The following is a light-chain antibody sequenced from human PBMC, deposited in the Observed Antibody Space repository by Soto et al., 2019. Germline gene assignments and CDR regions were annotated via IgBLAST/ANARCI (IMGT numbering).Light chain of an antibody. CDR1: SSDVGGYNY. CDR2: DVS. Sequence: QSVLTQPRSVSGAPGQSVTISCTGTSSDVGGYNYVSWYQQHPGKAPKLMIYDVSKRPSGVPDRFSGSKSGNTASLTISGLQAEDEADYYCCSVSGSPYVFVTGTKLTVL. CDR3: CSVSGSPYV. J-gene: IGLJ1*01. V-gene: IGLV2-11*01.